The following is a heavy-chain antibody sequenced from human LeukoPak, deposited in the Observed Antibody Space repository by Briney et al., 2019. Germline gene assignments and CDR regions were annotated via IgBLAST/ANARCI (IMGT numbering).Heavy chain of an antibody. J-gene: IGHJ4*02. Sequence: TSETLSLTCTVSGGSISPYYWSWIRQTPGKGLEWIGYILYSGTTTNYNPSLKSRVTISVDTSKNQFSLKLSSVTAADTAVHYCARVGDWNDLVYWGQGTLVTVSS. D-gene: IGHD1-1*01. CDR3: ARVGDWNDLVY. CDR1: GGSISPYY. CDR2: ILYSGTTT. V-gene: IGHV4-59*01.